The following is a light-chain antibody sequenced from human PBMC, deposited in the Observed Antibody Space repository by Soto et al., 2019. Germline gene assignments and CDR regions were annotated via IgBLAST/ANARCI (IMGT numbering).Light chain of an antibody. CDR1: SSDVGTYNY. V-gene: IGLV2-14*01. CDR3: SSYTSSNTLYV. Sequence: SVLTQPASVSGSPGQSITISCTGTSSDVGTYNYVSWYQQNPGKAPKLMISEVSNRPSGVSNRFSGSKSGNTASLTISGLQAEDEADYYCSSYTSSNTLYVFGTGTKVTVL. J-gene: IGLJ1*01. CDR2: EVS.